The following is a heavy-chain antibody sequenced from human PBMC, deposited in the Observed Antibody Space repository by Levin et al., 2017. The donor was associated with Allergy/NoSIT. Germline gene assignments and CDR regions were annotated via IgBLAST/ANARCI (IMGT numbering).Heavy chain of an antibody. V-gene: IGHV3-23*01. CDR2: ISGSGGST. D-gene: IGHD2-2*02. J-gene: IGHJ5*02. CDR3: AKYDCSSTSCNIGRRWFDP. CDR1: GFTFSSYA. Sequence: GGSLRLSCAASGFTFSSYAMSWVRQAPGKGLEWVSAISGSGGSTYYADSVKGRFTISRDNSKNTLYLQMNSLRAEDTAVYYCAKYDCSSTSCNIGRRWFDPWGQGTLVTVSS.